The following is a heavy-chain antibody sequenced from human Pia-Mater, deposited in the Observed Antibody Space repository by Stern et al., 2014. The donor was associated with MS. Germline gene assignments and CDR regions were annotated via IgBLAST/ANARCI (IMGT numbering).Heavy chain of an antibody. CDR2: ISYSGRT. V-gene: IGHV4-39*01. CDR3: ARQGGRYSPKN. D-gene: IGHD1-1*01. Sequence: QLQLQESGPGLVKPSETLSLTCTVSGGSISSSGFYWGWIRQPPGKGLEWLATISYSGRTYYNSSLKSRVTMPAAPSKTQSSLKLSSVTAADTAVYYCARQGGRYSPKNWGQGTLVTVSS. J-gene: IGHJ4*02. CDR1: GGSISSSGFY.